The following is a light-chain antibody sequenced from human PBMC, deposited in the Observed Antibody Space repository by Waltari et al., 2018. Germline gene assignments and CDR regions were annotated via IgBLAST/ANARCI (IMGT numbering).Light chain of an antibody. CDR1: SSNIGADYD. J-gene: IGLJ1*01. CDR2: DTT. V-gene: IGLV1-40*01. Sequence: QSVLTQPPSVSGAPGQRVTISCTGGSSNIGADYDVHWYQQLPGTAPKLLIFDTTTRPSGVPNRFSVSKSGTSAFLAITGLQPEDETDYYCQSYDSSLSGWRVFGTGTKVTVL. CDR3: QSYDSSLSGWRV.